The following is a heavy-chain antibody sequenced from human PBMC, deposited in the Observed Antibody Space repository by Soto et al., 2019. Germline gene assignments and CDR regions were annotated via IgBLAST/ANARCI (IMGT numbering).Heavy chain of an antibody. CDR1: GYIFTSYW. CDR2: IDPSDSYT. CDR3: ARRTSSSGWYPHGMDV. J-gene: IGHJ6*02. D-gene: IGHD6-19*01. V-gene: IGHV5-10-1*01. Sequence: GESLKISCNGSGYIFTSYWISWVRQMPGKGLEWMGRIDPSDSYTNYSPSFQGHVTISADKSISTAYLQWSSLKASDTAMYYCARRTSSSGWYPHGMDVWGQGTTVTVSS.